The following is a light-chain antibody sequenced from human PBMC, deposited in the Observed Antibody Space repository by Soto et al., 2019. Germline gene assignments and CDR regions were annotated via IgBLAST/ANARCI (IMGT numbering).Light chain of an antibody. Sequence: QSVLTQPASVSGSPGQSITISCTGTSSDVGGYNYVSWYQQPPGKAPKLMMYDVSNRPSGVSNRFSGSKSGNTASLTISGLQAEDEDADYCSSYTSRSTLVVFGGGTKRTV. CDR2: DVS. J-gene: IGLJ2*01. V-gene: IGLV2-14*01. CDR1: SSDVGGYNY. CDR3: SSYTSRSTLVV.